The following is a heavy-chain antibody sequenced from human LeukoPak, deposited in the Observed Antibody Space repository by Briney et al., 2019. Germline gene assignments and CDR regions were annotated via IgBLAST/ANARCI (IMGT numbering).Heavy chain of an antibody. V-gene: IGHV3-48*03. Sequence: GGSLRLSCVGSGFTFSNYEMNWVRQAPGKGLEWISYISTSGGTIYYADSVKGRFTISRDNAKNSLYLQLNSLRAEGTAAYYCARDDCSGGSCFSKDAFDIWGQGTLVTVSS. CDR3: ARDDCSGGSCFSKDAFDI. D-gene: IGHD2-15*01. CDR1: GFTFSNYE. J-gene: IGHJ4*02. CDR2: ISTSGGTI.